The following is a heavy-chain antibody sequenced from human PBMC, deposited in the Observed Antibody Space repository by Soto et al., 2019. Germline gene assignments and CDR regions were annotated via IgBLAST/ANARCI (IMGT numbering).Heavy chain of an antibody. CDR1: GGTFSSYA. Sequence: QVQLVQSGAEEKKRGSSVKLSYKASGGTFSSYAIIWVRQAPGQGLEWMGGIIPIFGTANYAQKFQGRVTITADESTSTAYMELSSLRSEDTAVYYCARDDGRVGTILVYGMDVWGQGTTVTVSS. CDR3: ARDDGRVGTILVYGMDV. D-gene: IGHD3-3*01. CDR2: IIPIFGTA. J-gene: IGHJ6*02. V-gene: IGHV1-69*01.